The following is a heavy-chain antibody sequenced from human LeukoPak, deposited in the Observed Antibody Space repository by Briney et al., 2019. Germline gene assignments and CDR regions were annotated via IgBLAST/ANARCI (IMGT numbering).Heavy chain of an antibody. CDR3: ARGSKRSGSGAGYMDV. CDR2: IYYSGST. Sequence: TSETLSLTCTVSGGSISSYYWSWIRQPPGKGLEGIGYIYYSGSTNYNPSLKSRVTISVDTSKNQFSLKLCSVTAADTAVYYCARGSKRSGSGAGYMDVWGKGTTVTVSS. CDR1: GGSISSYY. J-gene: IGHJ6*03. V-gene: IGHV4-59*12. D-gene: IGHD3-10*01.